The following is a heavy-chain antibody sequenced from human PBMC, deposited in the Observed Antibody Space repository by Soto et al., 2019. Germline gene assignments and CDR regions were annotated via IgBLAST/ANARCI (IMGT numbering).Heavy chain of an antibody. CDR3: ANRRYSRGWYSYYFDY. V-gene: IGHV3-23*01. CDR2: ISGSGDNT. CDR1: GFTFSSYA. D-gene: IGHD6-19*01. Sequence: EVQLLESGGGLVQPGGSLRLSCAASGFTFSSYAMSWVRQAPGKGLEWVSAISGSGDNTYYADSVKGRFTVSRDNSKNTLDLQMNTLRAEDTAVYFCANRRYSRGWYSYYFDYWGQGSLVTVSS. J-gene: IGHJ4*02.